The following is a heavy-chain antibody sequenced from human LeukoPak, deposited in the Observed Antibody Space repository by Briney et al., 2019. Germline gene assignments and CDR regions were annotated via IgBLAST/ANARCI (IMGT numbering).Heavy chain of an antibody. CDR1: GYTFTGYY. CDR3: AREWGDIAMVTVY. Sequence: GASVKVSCTASGYTFTGYYMHWVRQAPGQGLEWMGWINPNSGGTNYAQKFQGRVTMTRDTSISTAYMELSRLRSDDTAVYYCAREWGDIAMVTVYWGQGTLVTVSS. CDR2: INPNSGGT. J-gene: IGHJ4*02. V-gene: IGHV1-2*02. D-gene: IGHD5-18*01.